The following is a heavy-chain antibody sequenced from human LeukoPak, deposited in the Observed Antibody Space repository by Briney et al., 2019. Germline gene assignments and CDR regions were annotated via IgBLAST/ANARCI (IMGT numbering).Heavy chain of an antibody. Sequence: SETLSLTCTVSGGSISSGDYYWSWIRQPPGKGLEWIGYIYYSGSTYYNPSLKSRVTISVDTSKNQFSLKLSSVTAADTAVYYCARDPSIDYYDSSGYQMGDYWGQGTLVTVSS. D-gene: IGHD3-22*01. CDR2: IYYSGST. J-gene: IGHJ4*02. CDR1: GGSISSGDYY. V-gene: IGHV4-30-4*01. CDR3: ARDPSIDYYDSSGYQMGDY.